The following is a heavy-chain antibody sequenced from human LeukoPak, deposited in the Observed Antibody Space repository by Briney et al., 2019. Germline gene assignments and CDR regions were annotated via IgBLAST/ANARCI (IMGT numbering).Heavy chain of an antibody. V-gene: IGHV4-34*01. CDR3: AILPLSL. Sequence: PSETLSLTCAVYGGSFSGYYWSWIRQPPGKGLEWIGEINHSGSTNYNPPLKSRVTISVDTSKNQFSLKLSSVTAADTAVYYCAILPLSLWGHGTLVTVSS. J-gene: IGHJ4*01. CDR2: INHSGST. CDR1: GGSFSGYY.